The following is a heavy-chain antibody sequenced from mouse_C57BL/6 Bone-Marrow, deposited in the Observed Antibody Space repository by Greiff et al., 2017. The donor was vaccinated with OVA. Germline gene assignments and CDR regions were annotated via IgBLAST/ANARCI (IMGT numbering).Heavy chain of an antibody. J-gene: IGHJ2*01. V-gene: IGHV3-4*01. Sequence: EVKLVESGPALVKPSQTVSLTCTVTGYSITNGNHWWNWIRQVSGSKLEWLGYISSSGSTDSNPSLKSRISITRDTSKNQLFLQLNSVTTEDIATYYCARGDDDYDAGDGGYYFDYWGQGTTLTVSS. CDR3: ARGDDDYDAGDGGYYFDY. CDR1: GYSITNGNHW. D-gene: IGHD2-4*01. CDR2: ISSSGST.